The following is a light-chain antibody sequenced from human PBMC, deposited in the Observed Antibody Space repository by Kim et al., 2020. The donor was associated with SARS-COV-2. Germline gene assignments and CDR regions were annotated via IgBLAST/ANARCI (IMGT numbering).Light chain of an antibody. J-gene: IGKJ1*01. CDR1: QSIGIY. V-gene: IGKV1-5*03. Sequence: SASVGDRVTLTCRASQSIGIYLAWYQQKPGKAPKLLIYKASTLEIGVPSRFSGSGSGTEFTLTISSLQPDDFATYYCQQFNIGWTFGQGTKVDIK. CDR3: QQFNIGWT. CDR2: KAS.